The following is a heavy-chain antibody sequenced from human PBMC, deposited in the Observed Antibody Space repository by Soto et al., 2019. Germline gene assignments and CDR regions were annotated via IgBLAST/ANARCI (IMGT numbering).Heavy chain of an antibody. D-gene: IGHD3-22*01. V-gene: IGHV3-23*01. Sequence: GDSLKLSCAASGFPFSRYAMSWARQAPGTGLEWVSAISGSGGSTYYADSVKGRFTISRDNSKNTLYLQMNSLRAEDTAVYYCAKDFRAVITIPIDAWCQGTLVTVAS. J-gene: IGHJ5*02. CDR2: ISGSGGST. CDR1: GFPFSRYA. CDR3: AKDFRAVITIPIDA.